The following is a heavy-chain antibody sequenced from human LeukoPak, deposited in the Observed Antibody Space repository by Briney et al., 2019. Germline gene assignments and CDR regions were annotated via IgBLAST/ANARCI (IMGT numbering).Heavy chain of an antibody. J-gene: IGHJ4*02. Sequence: SGPTLVNPTETLTLTCTVSGFSLSNARVGVSWIRQPPGKALEWLAHIFSNDEKSYSTSLKSRLTISKDTSKSQVVLTMTNMDPVDTATYYCARIFPIAAAGFDYWGQGTLVTVSS. D-gene: IGHD6-13*01. V-gene: IGHV2-26*01. CDR1: GFSLSNARVG. CDR3: ARIFPIAAAGFDY. CDR2: IFSNDEK.